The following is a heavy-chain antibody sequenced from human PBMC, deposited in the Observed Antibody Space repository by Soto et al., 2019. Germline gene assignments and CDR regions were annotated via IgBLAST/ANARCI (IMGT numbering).Heavy chain of an antibody. D-gene: IGHD3-10*01. J-gene: IGHJ6*02. CDR2: ISGSGGSR. V-gene: IGHV3-23*01. CDR1: GFTFSSYA. CDR3: ARDRGVRGVIISAPSYGMDV. Sequence: PGGSLRLSCAASGFTFSSYAMSWVRQAPGKGLEWVSVISGSGGSRYYADSVKGRFTISRDNSKNTLYLQMNSLRAEDTAVYYCARDRGVRGVIISAPSYGMDVWGQGTTVTVSS.